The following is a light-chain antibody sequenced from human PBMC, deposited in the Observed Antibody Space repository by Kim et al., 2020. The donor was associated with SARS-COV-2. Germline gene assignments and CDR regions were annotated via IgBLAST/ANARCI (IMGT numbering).Light chain of an antibody. CDR1: QSVSNN. CDR3: QQYNNWPPIT. Sequence: SPGERATLSCRASQSVSNNVAWYHQKPGQAPRLIMYGASTSATGIPARFSGSGSGTEFTLTITSLQSEDFAVYYCQQYNNWPPITFGQGTRLEIK. V-gene: IGKV3-15*01. J-gene: IGKJ5*01. CDR2: GAS.